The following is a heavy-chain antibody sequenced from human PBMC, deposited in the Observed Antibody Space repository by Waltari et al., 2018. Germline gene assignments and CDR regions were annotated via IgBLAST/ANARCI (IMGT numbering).Heavy chain of an antibody. CDR1: GFTFSSSG. V-gene: IGHV3-30*03. D-gene: IGHD2-8*02. J-gene: IGHJ6*02. Sequence: QVQLVESGGGVVQPGRSLSLSCAASGFTFSSSGMHWVRQTPGGGLEWVAVISSDGIRKSYSDSVKGRFSISRDNSKNSLSLEMNSLRPEDTAVYYCASCTGGNCYYYGFDVWGQGTTVTVSS. CDR3: ASCTGGNCYYYGFDV. CDR2: ISSDGIRK.